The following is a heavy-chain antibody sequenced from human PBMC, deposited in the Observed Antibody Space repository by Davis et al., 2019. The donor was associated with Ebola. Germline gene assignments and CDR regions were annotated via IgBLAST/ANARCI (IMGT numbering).Heavy chain of an antibody. CDR1: GFTFSSYA. V-gene: IGHV3-21*05. D-gene: IGHD3-9*01. CDR3: ARVDGDY. Sequence: GESLKISCAASGFTFSSYAMHWVRQAPGKGLEWVSYISSSSSYTNYADSVKGRFTISRDNAKNSLYLQMNSLRAEDTAVYYCARVDGDYWGQGTLVTVSS. CDR2: ISSSSSYT. J-gene: IGHJ4*02.